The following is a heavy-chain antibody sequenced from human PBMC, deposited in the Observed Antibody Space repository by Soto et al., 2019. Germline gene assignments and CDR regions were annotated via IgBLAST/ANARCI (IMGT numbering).Heavy chain of an antibody. V-gene: IGHV4-59*11. D-gene: IGHD2-15*01. Sequence: TSETLSLTCTVSGVSISSHYWSWIRQPPGKGLEWIGYTYSSGSTDYNPSLRSRLTISVDTSKNQFSLKLSSVAAADTAVYYCARESGGYSDIWGQGTMVTVSS. CDR1: GVSISSHY. CDR3: ARESGGYSDI. J-gene: IGHJ3*02. CDR2: TYSSGST.